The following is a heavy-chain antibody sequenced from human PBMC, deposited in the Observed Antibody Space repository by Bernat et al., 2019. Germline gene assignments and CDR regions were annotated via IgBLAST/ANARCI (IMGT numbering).Heavy chain of an antibody. CDR3: ARHITEYSSGWEGFDY. CDR1: GYSFASYW. D-gene: IGHD6-19*01. Sequence: PGESLQISCKSSGYSFASYWIAWVRQVPGKGLEWMGIIYPGDSDTRYSPSFQGQVTMSVDKSISTAYLQWSSLKASDTAMYYCARHITEYSSGWEGFDYWGRGTLVTLSS. CDR2: IYPGDSDT. J-gene: IGHJ4*02. V-gene: IGHV5-51*01.